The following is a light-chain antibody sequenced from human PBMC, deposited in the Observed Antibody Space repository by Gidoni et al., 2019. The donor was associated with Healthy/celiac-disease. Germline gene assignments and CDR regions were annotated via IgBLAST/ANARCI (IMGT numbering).Light chain of an antibody. V-gene: IGKV3-15*01. CDR1: QSVSSN. Sequence: EIVMTQSPATLSVSPGERATLSFRASQSVSSNLAWYQQKPGQAPRLLIYGASTRATGITARFSGSGSGTEFTLTISILQSEDFAVYYCQQYNNWPGTFGQGTKLEIK. J-gene: IGKJ2*01. CDR2: GAS. CDR3: QQYNNWPGT.